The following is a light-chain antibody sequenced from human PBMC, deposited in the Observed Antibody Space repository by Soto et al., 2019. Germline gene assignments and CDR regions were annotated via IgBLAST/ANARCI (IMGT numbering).Light chain of an antibody. CDR3: MQTLLLPLT. Sequence: VIWMTQSPSLLSASTGDRVTISCRMSQGISSYLAWYQQKPGKAPELLIYAASTLQSGVPSRFSGSGSGTDFTLKISRVEAADVGLYFRMQTLLLPLTFGGGTKVDIK. CDR2: AAS. J-gene: IGKJ4*01. V-gene: IGKV1D-8*03. CDR1: QGISSY.